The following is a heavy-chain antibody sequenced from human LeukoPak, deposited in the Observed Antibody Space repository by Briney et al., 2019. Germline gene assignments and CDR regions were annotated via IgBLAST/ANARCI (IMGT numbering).Heavy chain of an antibody. CDR2: INPNSGGT. V-gene: IGHV1-2*02. J-gene: IGHJ5*02. D-gene: IGHD2/OR15-2a*01. CDR3: ARDYFNSGNCFDP. Sequence: ASVKVSCKASRYTFTAYHLHWVRQAPGQGPEWMGWINPNSGGTNSAQKFQGRVTMTRDTSINTAYMELSRLTFDDTAVYFCARDYFNSGNCFDPWGQGTLVTVSS. CDR1: RYTFTAYH.